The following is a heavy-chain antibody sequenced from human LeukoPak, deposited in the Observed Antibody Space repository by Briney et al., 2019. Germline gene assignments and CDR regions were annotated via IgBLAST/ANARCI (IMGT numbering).Heavy chain of an antibody. CDR2: IYYSGST. Sequence: PSETLSLTCTVSGGSISSYYWSWIRQPPGKGLEWIGCIYYSGSTNYNPSLKSRVTISVDTSKNQFSLKLSSVTAADTAVYYCARHGNHGYSYGYYFDYWGQGTLVTVSS. J-gene: IGHJ4*02. CDR1: GGSISSYY. D-gene: IGHD5-18*01. CDR3: ARHGNHGYSYGYYFDY. V-gene: IGHV4-59*08.